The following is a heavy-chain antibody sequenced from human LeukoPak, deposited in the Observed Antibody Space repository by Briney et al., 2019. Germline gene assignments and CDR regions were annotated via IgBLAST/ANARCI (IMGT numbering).Heavy chain of an antibody. V-gene: IGHV1-8*03. D-gene: IGHD2-2*02. CDR1: GYTFTSYD. CDR2: MNPNSGNT. CDR3: ARVVPAAIRALSYFDY. J-gene: IGHJ4*02. Sequence: APVKVSCKASGYTFTSYDINWVRQATGQGLEWMGWMNPNSGNTGYAQKFQGRVTITRNTSISTAYMELSSLRSEDTAVYYCARVVPAAIRALSYFDYWGQGTLVTVSS.